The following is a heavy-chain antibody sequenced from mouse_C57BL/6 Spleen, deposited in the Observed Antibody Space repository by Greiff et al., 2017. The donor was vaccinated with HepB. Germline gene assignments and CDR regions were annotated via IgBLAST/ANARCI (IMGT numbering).Heavy chain of an antibody. CDR1: GYAFSSSW. J-gene: IGHJ2*01. V-gene: IGHV1-82*01. CDR2: IDPGDGDT. CDR3: ARLVFDG. Sequence: VKLMESGPELVKPGASVKISCKASGYAFSSSWMNWVKQRPGQGLEWIGRIDPGDGDTNYNGKFKGKATLTADKSSSTAYMQLSSLTSEDSAVYFCARLVFDGWGQGTTLTVSS. D-gene: IGHD1-1*02.